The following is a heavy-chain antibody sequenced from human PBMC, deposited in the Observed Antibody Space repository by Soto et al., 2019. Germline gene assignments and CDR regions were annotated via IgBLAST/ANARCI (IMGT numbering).Heavy chain of an antibody. D-gene: IGHD3-3*01. CDR2: ISSSGGTI. Sequence: EVQLEESEGGLVQPGGSLRLSCAASGFTFSTYSMTWVRLAPVKGLEWVSYISSSGGTIYYGDSVKGRFTISRDNAKISLYLQMNSLRAEDTAVYYCARDPTFAYYFDYWGQGTLVTVSS. CDR1: GFTFSTYS. V-gene: IGHV3-48*01. CDR3: ARDPTFAYYFDY. J-gene: IGHJ4*02.